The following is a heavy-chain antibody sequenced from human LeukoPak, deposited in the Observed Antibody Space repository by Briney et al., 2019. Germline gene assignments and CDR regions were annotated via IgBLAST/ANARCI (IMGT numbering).Heavy chain of an antibody. D-gene: IGHD3-10*01. CDR3: AKSVRGAPPLNWFDP. V-gene: IGHV3-21*01. CDR1: GFTFSSYS. J-gene: IGHJ5*02. CDR2: ISSSSSYI. Sequence: TGGSLRLSCAASGFTFSSYSMNWVRQAPGKGLEWVSSISSSSSYIYYADSVKGRFTISRDNAKNSLYLQMNSLRAEDTAVYYCAKSVRGAPPLNWFDPWGQGTLVTVSS.